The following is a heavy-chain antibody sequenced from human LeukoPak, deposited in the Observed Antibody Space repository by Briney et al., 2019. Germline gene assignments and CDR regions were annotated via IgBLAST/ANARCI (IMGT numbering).Heavy chain of an antibody. CDR1: GDSISSGGYY. J-gene: IGHJ4*02. V-gene: IGHV4-31*03. D-gene: IGHD6-13*01. Sequence: PSETLSLTCTVSGDSISSGGYYWSWIRQHPGRGLEWVGYIYYSGSTYYNPSLKSRVTISVDTSKNQFSLKLSSVTAADTAVYYCARDLGAAAGFDYWGQGTLVTVSS. CDR3: ARDLGAAAGFDY. CDR2: IYYSGST.